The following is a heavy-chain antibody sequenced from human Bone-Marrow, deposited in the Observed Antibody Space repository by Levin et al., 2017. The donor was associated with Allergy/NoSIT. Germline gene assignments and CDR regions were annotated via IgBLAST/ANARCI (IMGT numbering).Heavy chain of an antibody. Sequence: GGSLRLSCAASGFNVNNQNMNWVRQAPGKGLEWVSSISSRSSKIYYADSVKGRFTISRDTAKDSLYLQMHSLRAEDTAVYYCARAPRDSWSFGIDVWGQGTTVTVSS. D-gene: IGHD1-26*01. CDR2: ISSRSSKI. V-gene: IGHV3-21*01. CDR3: ARAPRDSWSFGIDV. CDR1: GFNVNNQN. J-gene: IGHJ6*02.